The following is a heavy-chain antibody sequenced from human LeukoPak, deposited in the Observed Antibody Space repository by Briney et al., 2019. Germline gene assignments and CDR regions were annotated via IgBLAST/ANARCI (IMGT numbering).Heavy chain of an antibody. CDR3: AGMGGWYDYYFDY. CDR1: GGTFSGYA. Sequence: SVKVSCKASGGTFSGYAISWVRQAPGQGLEWMGGIIPIFGTANYAQKFQGRVTITADKSTSTAYMELSSLRSEDTAVYYCAGMGGWYDYYFDYWGQGTLVTVSS. D-gene: IGHD6-19*01. V-gene: IGHV1-69*06. J-gene: IGHJ4*02. CDR2: IIPIFGTA.